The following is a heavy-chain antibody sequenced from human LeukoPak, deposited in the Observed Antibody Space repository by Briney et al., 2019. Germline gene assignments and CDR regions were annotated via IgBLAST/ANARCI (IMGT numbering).Heavy chain of an antibody. Sequence: GRSLRLSCAASGFTFSSYGMHWVRQAPGKGLEWVAVISYDGSNKYYADSVKGRFTISRDNSKNTLCLQMNSLRAEDTAVYYCAKVTRSVREPYYYGMDVWGQGTTVTVSS. J-gene: IGHJ6*02. CDR3: AKVTRSVREPYYYGMDV. CDR1: GFTFSSYG. D-gene: IGHD3-10*01. CDR2: ISYDGSNK. V-gene: IGHV3-30*18.